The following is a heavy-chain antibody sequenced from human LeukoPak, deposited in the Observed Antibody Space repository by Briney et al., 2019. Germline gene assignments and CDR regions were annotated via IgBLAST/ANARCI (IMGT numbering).Heavy chain of an antibody. D-gene: IGHD6-13*01. V-gene: IGHV1-3*01. Sequence: WASVKVSCKASGYTFTSYAMHWVRQAPRQRLEWMGWINAGNGNTKYSQKFQGRVTITRDTSASTAYMELSSLRSEDTAVCYCARDLHPIAAAGGGNYWGQGTLVTVSS. CDR2: INAGNGNT. CDR3: ARDLHPIAAAGGGNY. J-gene: IGHJ4*02. CDR1: GYTFTSYA.